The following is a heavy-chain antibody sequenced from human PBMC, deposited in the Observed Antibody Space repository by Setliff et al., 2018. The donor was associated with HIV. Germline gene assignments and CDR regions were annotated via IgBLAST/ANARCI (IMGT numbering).Heavy chain of an antibody. D-gene: IGHD6-13*01. Sequence: SETLSLTCSVSAGSITGYFWTWIRQPPGKGLEWIGSIYYSGSTNYNPSLNSRVTMSINTSKSQFSLKVTFVTAADTAVYFCARTTSLFSGIAAAQPWLYYHYMDVWGRGATVTVSS. J-gene: IGHJ6*03. CDR3: ARTTSLFSGIAAAQPWLYYHYMDV. CDR2: IYYSGST. V-gene: IGHV4-59*08. CDR1: AGSITGYF.